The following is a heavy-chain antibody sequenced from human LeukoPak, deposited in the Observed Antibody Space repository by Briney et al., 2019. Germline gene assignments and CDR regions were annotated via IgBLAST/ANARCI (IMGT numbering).Heavy chain of an antibody. J-gene: IGHJ5*02. D-gene: IGHD6-6*01. CDR3: ARAGAIMSIAARPGWFDP. Sequence: PGGSLRLSCAASGFTFSSYAMHWVRQAPGKGLEWVAVISYDGSNKYYADSVKGRFTISRDNSKNTLYLQMNSLRAEDTAVYYCARAGAIMSIAARPGWFDPWGQGTLVTVSS. CDR2: ISYDGSNK. V-gene: IGHV3-30*01. CDR1: GFTFSSYA.